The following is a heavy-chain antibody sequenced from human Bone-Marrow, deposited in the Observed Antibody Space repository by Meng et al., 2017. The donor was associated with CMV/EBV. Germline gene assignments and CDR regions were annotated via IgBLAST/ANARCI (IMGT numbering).Heavy chain of an antibody. CDR3: AKLYYYGSGSNY. CDR2: IRYDGSNK. Sequence: GESLKISCAASGFTFSSYGMHWVRQAPGKGLEWVAFIRYDGSNKYYADSVKGRFTISRDNSNNTVFLQMNSLRVEDTALYYCAKLYYYGSGSNYWGQGTLVTVSS. CDR1: GFTFSSYG. V-gene: IGHV3-30*02. D-gene: IGHD3-10*01. J-gene: IGHJ4*02.